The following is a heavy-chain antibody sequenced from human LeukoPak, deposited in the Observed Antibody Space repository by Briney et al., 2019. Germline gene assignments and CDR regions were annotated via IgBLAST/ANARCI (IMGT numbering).Heavy chain of an antibody. CDR1: GGSISSYY. CDR2: IYYSGST. Sequence: SQTLSLTCAVPGGSISSYYWSWIRQPPGKGLEWIGYIYYSGSTNYNPSLKSRVTISVDTSKNQFSLKLSSVTAADTAVYYCARGSKRGYNSAPFDYWGQGTLVTVSS. CDR3: ARGSKRGYNSAPFDY. J-gene: IGHJ4*02. D-gene: IGHD5-12*01. V-gene: IGHV4-59*01.